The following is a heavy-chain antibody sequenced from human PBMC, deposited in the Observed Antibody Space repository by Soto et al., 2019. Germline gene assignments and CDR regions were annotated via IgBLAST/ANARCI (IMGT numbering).Heavy chain of an antibody. CDR1: GGSISVFF. CDR3: ARGGSTHYYYGLDV. V-gene: IGHV4-4*07. J-gene: IGHJ6*02. Sequence: PSETLSLTCTLSGGSISVFFWAWVRQPPGMPLDVLGHVAASGSTAYNPSLRSRLSLSLDVSKNRFSLELTSVTAADTATYFCARGGSTHYYYGLDVWGQGTTVTVSS. CDR2: VAASGST.